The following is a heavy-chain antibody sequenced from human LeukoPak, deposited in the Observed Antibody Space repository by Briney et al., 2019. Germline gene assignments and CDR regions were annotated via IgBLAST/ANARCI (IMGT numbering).Heavy chain of an antibody. Sequence: GASVKVSCKASGYTFIKHKIHWVRQAPGKGLEWMGIIDLGGTNTRYAQKFQDRIILTRDTSTSTAYMELSSLRSEDTAVYYCARVGGFGVAMAYYYGMDVWGQGTTVTVSS. CDR1: GYTFIKHK. J-gene: IGHJ6*02. CDR3: ARVGGFGVAMAYYYGMDV. V-gene: IGHV1-46*01. CDR2: IDLGGTNT. D-gene: IGHD3-3*01.